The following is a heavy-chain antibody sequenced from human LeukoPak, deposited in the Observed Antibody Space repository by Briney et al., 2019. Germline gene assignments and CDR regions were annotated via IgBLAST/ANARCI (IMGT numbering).Heavy chain of an antibody. V-gene: IGHV4-39*01. CDR3: ARRGGNSVRAHFDY. J-gene: IGHJ4*02. Sequence: SETLSLTCTVSGGSISSSSYYWGWIRQPPGKGLEWLGSIYYSGSTYYNPSLKSRVTISVDTSKNQFSLKLSSVTAADTAVYYCARRGGNSVRAHFDYWGQGTLVTVSS. D-gene: IGHD4-23*01. CDR2: IYYSGST. CDR1: GGSISSSSYY.